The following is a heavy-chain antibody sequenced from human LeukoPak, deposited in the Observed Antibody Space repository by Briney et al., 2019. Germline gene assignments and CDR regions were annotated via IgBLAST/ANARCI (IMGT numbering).Heavy chain of an antibody. CDR3: ARTGTTARWFDP. CDR2: IYYSGST. CDR1: GGSISSGGYY. D-gene: IGHD1-7*01. Sequence: PSQTLSLTCTVSGGSISSGGYYWSWIRQHPGKGLEWIGYIYYSGSTYYNPSLKSRVTISVDTSKNQFSLKLSSVTAADTAVYYCARTGTTARWFDPWGQGTLVTVSS. J-gene: IGHJ5*02. V-gene: IGHV4-31*03.